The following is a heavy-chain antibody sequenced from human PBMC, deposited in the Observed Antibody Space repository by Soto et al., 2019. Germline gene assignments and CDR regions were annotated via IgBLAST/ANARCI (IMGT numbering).Heavy chain of an antibody. J-gene: IGHJ5*02. CDR3: ARDKYYGSGSYLWRWFDP. CDR2: IIPIFGTA. D-gene: IGHD3-10*01. V-gene: IGHV1-69*06. Sequence: SVKVSCKASGGTFSSYAISWVRQAPGQGLEWMGGIIPIFGTANYARKFQGRVTITANKSTSTAYMELSSLRSEDTAVYYCARDKYYGSGSYLWRWFDPWGQGTLVTVSS. CDR1: GGTFSSYA.